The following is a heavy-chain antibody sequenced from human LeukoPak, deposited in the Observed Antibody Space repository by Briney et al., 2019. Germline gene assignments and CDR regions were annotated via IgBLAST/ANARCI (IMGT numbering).Heavy chain of an antibody. Sequence: GGSLRLSCAASGFTFSSYSMNWVRQAPGKGLEWVSYISSSSSTIYYADSVKGRFTISRDNAKNSLYLQMNSLRAEDTAVYCCAREGYYFDYWGQGTLVTGSS. CDR1: GFTFSSYS. CDR2: ISSSSSTI. J-gene: IGHJ4*02. CDR3: AREGYYFDY. V-gene: IGHV3-48*01.